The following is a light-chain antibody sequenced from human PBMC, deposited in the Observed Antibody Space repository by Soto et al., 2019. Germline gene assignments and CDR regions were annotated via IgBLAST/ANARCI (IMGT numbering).Light chain of an antibody. CDR1: QSTISN. J-gene: IGKJ4*01. Sequence: EIVMTQSPATLSVSPGERVTLSCRASQSTISNLAWYQQKPGQTPRLLIYDASTGATGIPARFSGSGSGTEFTLTISSLLSEDFAVYYCHQYYKWPLTFGGGTKVDIK. CDR2: DAS. CDR3: HQYYKWPLT. V-gene: IGKV3-15*01.